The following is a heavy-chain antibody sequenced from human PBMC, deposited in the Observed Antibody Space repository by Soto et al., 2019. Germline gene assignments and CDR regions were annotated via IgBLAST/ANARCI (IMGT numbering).Heavy chain of an antibody. Sequence: GGSLRLSCAVFRFTFSHFAMSWVRQAPGKGLEWVGRSRNKANSYTTEYAASVRGRFTISRDDSKNSLYLQMNSLKTEDTAVYYCARDLGSWGQGTLVTVSS. CDR3: ARDLGS. J-gene: IGHJ5*02. CDR1: RFTFSHFA. CDR2: SRNKANSYTT. V-gene: IGHV3-72*01.